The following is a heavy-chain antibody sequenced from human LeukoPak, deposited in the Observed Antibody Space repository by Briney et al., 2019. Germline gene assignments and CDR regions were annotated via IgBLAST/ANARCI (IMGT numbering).Heavy chain of an antibody. CDR2: IIPIFGTA. CDR3: ARGEIVVVPAAMGDYYGMDV. D-gene: IGHD2-2*01. V-gene: IGHV1-69*01. CDR1: GGTFSSYA. Sequence: SVKVSCKASGGTFSSYAISWVRQAPGQGLEWMGGIIPIFGTANYAQKFQGRVTITADESTSTAYTELSSLRSEDTAVYYCARGEIVVVPAAMGDYYGMDVWGKGTTVTVSS. J-gene: IGHJ6*04.